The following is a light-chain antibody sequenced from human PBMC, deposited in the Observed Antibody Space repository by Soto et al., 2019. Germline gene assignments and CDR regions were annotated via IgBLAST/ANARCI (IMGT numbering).Light chain of an antibody. CDR1: SSNIGSNT. J-gene: IGLJ2*01. CDR2: SNN. CDR3: AAWDDSLNGRV. Sequence: QSVLTQPPSASGTPGQRVIISCSGSSSNIGSNTVNWYQQLPGTAPKLLIYSNNQRPSGVPDRFSGSKSGTPASLAISGLQSEDEADYYCAAWDDSLNGRVFGGGTKVTVL. V-gene: IGLV1-44*01.